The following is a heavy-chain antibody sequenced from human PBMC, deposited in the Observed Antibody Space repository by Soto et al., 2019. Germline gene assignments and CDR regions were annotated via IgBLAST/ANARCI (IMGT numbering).Heavy chain of an antibody. V-gene: IGHV3-23*01. J-gene: IGHJ4*02. Sequence: EVQLLESGGGLVQPGGSLRLSCVASGFTFSTYTMSWVRQAPGKGLEWVSVTSGSAGSSGPSYADSVQGRFSISRDNARNTLYLQMNSLRGEDTAMYYCAKARCSTANCYVPEYWGQGTRVTVSS. D-gene: IGHD2-2*01. CDR1: GFTFSTYT. CDR2: TSGSAGSSGP. CDR3: AKARCSTANCYVPEY.